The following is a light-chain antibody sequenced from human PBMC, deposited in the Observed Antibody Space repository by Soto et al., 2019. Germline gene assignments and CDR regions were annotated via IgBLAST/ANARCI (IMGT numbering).Light chain of an antibody. CDR1: SSDVGGYNY. V-gene: IGLV2-14*01. CDR2: DVS. CDR3: SSYTSSITYV. Sequence: QSALTQPASVSGSPGQSITISCTGTSSDVGGYNYVSWYQQYPGKVPKLMIYDVSYRPSGVSNRFSGSKSGNTASLTISWLQAEDEAEYYCSSYTSSITYVFGTGTKLTVL. J-gene: IGLJ1*01.